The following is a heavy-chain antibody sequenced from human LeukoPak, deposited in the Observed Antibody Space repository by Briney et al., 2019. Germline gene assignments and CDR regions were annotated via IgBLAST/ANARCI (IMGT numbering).Heavy chain of an antibody. CDR3: ARGCADYDFWSGYSPYFDY. CDR2: ISAYNGNT. CDR1: GYTFTSSG. Sequence: ASVKVSCKASGYTFTSSGISSVRQAPGQGLEWMGWISAYNGNTNYAQKLQGRVTMTTDTSTSTAYMELRSLRSDDTAVYYCARGCADYDFWSGYSPYFDYWGQGTLVTVSS. J-gene: IGHJ4*02. D-gene: IGHD3-3*01. V-gene: IGHV1-18*01.